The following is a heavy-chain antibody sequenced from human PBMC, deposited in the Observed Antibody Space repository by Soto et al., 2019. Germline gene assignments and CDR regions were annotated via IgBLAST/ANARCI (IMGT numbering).Heavy chain of an antibody. D-gene: IGHD3-22*01. J-gene: IGHJ3*02. Sequence: GSLRLSCSASGFTFSSYAVHWVRHAPGKGLEYVSTTNSNGRSTYYADSVKGRFTISRDNSRNTLYLQMSSLRAEDTAVYYCVKGRSSGYAGAFDIWGQGTMVTVSS. CDR1: GFTFSSYA. V-gene: IGHV3-64D*06. CDR2: TNSNGRST. CDR3: VKGRSSGYAGAFDI.